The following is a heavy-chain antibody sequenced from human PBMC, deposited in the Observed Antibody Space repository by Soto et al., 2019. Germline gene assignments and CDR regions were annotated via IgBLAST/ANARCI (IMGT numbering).Heavy chain of an antibody. V-gene: IGHV3-30*18. CDR3: AKDLDVVMVLSATRGLDV. CDR2: ISNDGSNE. J-gene: IGHJ6*02. Sequence: QVQLVESGGGVVQPGRSLRLSCAGSGFTFRWFGMNWVRQAPGKGLEWVARISNDGSNEYYVDSVRGRFTLSRDNSKNTLSLQMISLRPEDTGVYYCAKDLDVVMVLSATRGLDVWGQGTTVTVSS. CDR1: GFTFRWFG. D-gene: IGHD2-15*01.